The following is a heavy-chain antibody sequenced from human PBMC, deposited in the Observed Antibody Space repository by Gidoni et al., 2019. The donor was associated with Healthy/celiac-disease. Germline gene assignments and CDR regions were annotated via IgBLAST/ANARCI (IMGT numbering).Heavy chain of an antibody. CDR1: GGTFSSSA. CDR2: IIPIFGTA. J-gene: IGHJ5*02. CDR3: AREGYCSGGSCSNWFDP. V-gene: IGHV1-69*01. D-gene: IGHD2-15*01. Sequence: QVPLVQSGAAVKKPGSSVKVSCKASGGTFSSSAISWVRQAPGQGLEWMGGIIPIFGTANYAQKFQGRVTITADESTSTAYMELSSLRSEDTAVYYCAREGYCSGGSCSNWFDPWGQGTLVTVSS.